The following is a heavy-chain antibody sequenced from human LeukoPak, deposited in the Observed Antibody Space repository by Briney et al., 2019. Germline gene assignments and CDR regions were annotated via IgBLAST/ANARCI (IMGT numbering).Heavy chain of an antibody. V-gene: IGHV3-23*01. Sequence: GGSLRLSCAASGFTFSSYAMSWVRQAPGKGLEWVSAISGSGGSTYYADSVKGRFTISRDNSKNTLYLQMNSLRAEDTAVYYCARGSGGYCSSTSCYRYAFDIWGQGTMVSVSS. J-gene: IGHJ3*02. CDR2: ISGSGGST. CDR1: GFTFSSYA. D-gene: IGHD2-2*01. CDR3: ARGSGGYCSSTSCYRYAFDI.